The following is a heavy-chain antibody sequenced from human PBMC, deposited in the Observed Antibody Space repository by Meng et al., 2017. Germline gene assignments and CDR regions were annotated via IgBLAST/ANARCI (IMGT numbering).Heavy chain of an antibody. Sequence: SVKVSCKASGGTFSSYAISWVRQAPGQGLEWMGGIIPIFGTANYAQKFQGRVTITTDESTSTASMELSSLRSEDTAVYYCARAAAVGVAVVSVYYYGMDVWGQGTTVTVSS. V-gene: IGHV1-69*05. D-gene: IGHD3-22*01. J-gene: IGHJ6*02. CDR1: GGTFSSYA. CDR3: ARAAAVGVAVVSVYYYGMDV. CDR2: IIPIFGTA.